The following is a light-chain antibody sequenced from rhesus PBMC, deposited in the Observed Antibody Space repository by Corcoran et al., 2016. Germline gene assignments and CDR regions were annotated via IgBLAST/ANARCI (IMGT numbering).Light chain of an antibody. Sequence: DIQMTQSPSSLSASVGDTVTITCRASQSISSWLDWYQQKPGKAPKLLISKASSLQSGVPSRFSGSGSGTDFTLTISSLQPEDFATYYCLQYSSSPRTFGQGTKVEIK. CDR2: KAS. J-gene: IGKJ1*01. CDR1: QSISSW. CDR3: LQYSSSPRT. V-gene: IGKV1-22*01.